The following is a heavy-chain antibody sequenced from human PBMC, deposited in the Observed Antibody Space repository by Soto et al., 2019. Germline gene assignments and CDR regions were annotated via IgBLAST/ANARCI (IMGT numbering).Heavy chain of an antibody. CDR3: ARHRGYSYGYFDY. J-gene: IGHJ4*02. V-gene: IGHV5-10-1*01. Sequence: RGESLKISCKGSGYSFTSYWISWVRQMPGKGLEWMGRIDPSDSYTNYSPSFQGHVTISADKSISTAYLQWSSLKASDTAMHYCARHRGYSYGYFDYWGQGTLVTVSS. CDR1: GYSFTSYW. CDR2: IDPSDSYT. D-gene: IGHD5-18*01.